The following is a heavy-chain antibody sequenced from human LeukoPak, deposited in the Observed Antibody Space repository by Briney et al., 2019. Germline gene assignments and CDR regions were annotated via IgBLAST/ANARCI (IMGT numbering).Heavy chain of an antibody. J-gene: IGHJ4*02. CDR2: IYHSGST. CDR1: GGSISSSNW. V-gene: IGHV4-4*02. Sequence: SGTLSLTCAVSGGSISSSNWWSWVRQPPGKGLEWIEEIYHSGSTSYNPSLKSRVTISVDKSKNQSSLKLSSVTAADTAVYYCARKDPTVTTAFDYWGQGTLVTVSS. D-gene: IGHD4-17*01. CDR3: ARKDPTVTTAFDY.